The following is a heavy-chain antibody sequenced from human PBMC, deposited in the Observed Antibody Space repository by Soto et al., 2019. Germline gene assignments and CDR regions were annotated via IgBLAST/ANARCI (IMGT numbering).Heavy chain of an antibody. D-gene: IGHD4-4*01. Sequence: QVQLQESGPGLVEASETLSLTCTVSGGSLGSYYWSWIRQPPGKGLEWIGYVFYTGRANYNASLKSRVSISLDTSNSQFSLKLRSVTAAGTAVYYCARDGDGRMTTNPYYYNGMDVWGPGTTVTVSS. CDR2: VFYTGRA. CDR3: ARDGDGRMTTNPYYYNGMDV. CDR1: GGSLGSYY. V-gene: IGHV4-59*01. J-gene: IGHJ6*02.